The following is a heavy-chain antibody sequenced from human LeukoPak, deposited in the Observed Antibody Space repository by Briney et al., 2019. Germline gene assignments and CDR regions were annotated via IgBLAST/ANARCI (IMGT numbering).Heavy chain of an antibody. V-gene: IGHV1-46*01. D-gene: IGHD3-10*01. CDR3: ARDLLEKGLLWFGEGYYYGMDV. CDR1: GYTFTSYY. Sequence: ASVTVSCTASGYTFTSYYMHWVRQAPGQGLEWMGIINPSGGSTSYAQKFQGRVTMTRDTSTSTVYMELSSLRSEDTAVYYCARDLLEKGLLWFGEGYYYGMDVWGQGTTVTVSS. J-gene: IGHJ6*02. CDR2: INPSGGST.